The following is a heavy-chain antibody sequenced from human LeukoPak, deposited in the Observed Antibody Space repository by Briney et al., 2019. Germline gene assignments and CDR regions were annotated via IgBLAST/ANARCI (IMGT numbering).Heavy chain of an antibody. CDR2: IDWDDDK. D-gene: IGHD5-24*01. Sequence: NSGPALTKLTQTLTLTCTFSGFSLSTSGMCVSWIRQPPGEALEWLARIDWDDDKFYSTSLKTRLTISKDTSKNQVVLTMTNMDPVDTATYYCAQMRDGYNVYFDYWGQGPMATVSS. J-gene: IGHJ4*02. CDR1: GFSLSTSGMC. CDR3: AQMRDGYNVYFDY. V-gene: IGHV2-70*17.